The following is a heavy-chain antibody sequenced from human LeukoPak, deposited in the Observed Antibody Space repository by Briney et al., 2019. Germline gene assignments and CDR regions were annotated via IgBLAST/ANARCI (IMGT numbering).Heavy chain of an antibody. V-gene: IGHV3-21*01. CDR2: ISSSSSYI. CDR1: GFTFSSYS. CDR3: ARGYSYGYGGGNYFDY. Sequence: GGSLRLSCAASGFTFSSYSMNWVRQAPGKGLEWVSSISSSSSYIYYADSVKGRFTISRDNAKNSLYLQMNSLRAEDTAVYYCARGYSYGYGGGNYFDYWGQGTLVTVSS. D-gene: IGHD5-18*01. J-gene: IGHJ4*02.